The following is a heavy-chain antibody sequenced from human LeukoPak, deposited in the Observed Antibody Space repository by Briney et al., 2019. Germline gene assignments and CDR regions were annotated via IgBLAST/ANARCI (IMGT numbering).Heavy chain of an antibody. CDR1: GFTFSDYY. CDR2: ISSSGSTI. D-gene: IGHD4-17*01. J-gene: IGHJ6*02. Sequence: PGGSLRLSCAASGFTFSDYYMSWIRQAPGKGLEWVSYISSSGSTIYYADSVEGRFTISRDNAKNSLYLQMNSLRAEDTAVYYCAKDSVTTGGAYGMDVWGRGTTVTVSS. CDR3: AKDSVTTGGAYGMDV. V-gene: IGHV3-11*01.